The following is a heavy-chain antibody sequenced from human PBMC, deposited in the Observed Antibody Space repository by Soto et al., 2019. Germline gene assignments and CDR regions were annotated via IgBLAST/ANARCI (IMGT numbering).Heavy chain of an antibody. V-gene: IGHV3-23*01. J-gene: IGHJ5*02. D-gene: IGHD3-10*01. CDR2: ISGSGGST. CDR1: GFTFSSYA. CDR3: AKDSQPYYYGSGSPYNWFDP. Sequence: GGSLRLSCAASGFTFSSYAMRWVRQAPGKGLEWVSAISGSGGSTYYADSVKGRFTISRDNSKNTLYLQMNSLRAEDTAVYYCAKDSQPYYYGSGSPYNWFDPWGQGTLVTVSS.